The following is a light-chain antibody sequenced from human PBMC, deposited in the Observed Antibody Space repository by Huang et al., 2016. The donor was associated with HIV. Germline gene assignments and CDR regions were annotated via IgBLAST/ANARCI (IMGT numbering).Light chain of an antibody. CDR1: QSVGSN. J-gene: IGKJ1*01. CDR3: QQHNTWPRT. V-gene: IGKV3-15*01. CDR2: AAS. Sequence: EIVMTQSPATLSVSPGERATLSCRASQSVGSNLARYQQRRGQAPRLLIYAASTRASGTPARFSGSGSGTEFTLTVSSLQSEDFAVYYCQQHNTWPRTFGQGTRV.